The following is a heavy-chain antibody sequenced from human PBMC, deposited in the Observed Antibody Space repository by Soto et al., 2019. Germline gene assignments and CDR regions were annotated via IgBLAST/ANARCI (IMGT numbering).Heavy chain of an antibody. CDR2: IYYSGST. D-gene: IGHD6-13*01. V-gene: IGHV4-59*01. J-gene: IGHJ4*02. CDR1: GGSISSYY. CDR3: AREGAAAGPFDY. Sequence: QVQLQESGPGLVKPSETLSLTCTVSGGSISSYYWSWIRQPPGKGLEWIGYIYYSGSTNYNPSLKSRVTRAVDTSKNQFSLKPSSVTAADTAVYYCAREGAAAGPFDYWGQGTLVTVSS.